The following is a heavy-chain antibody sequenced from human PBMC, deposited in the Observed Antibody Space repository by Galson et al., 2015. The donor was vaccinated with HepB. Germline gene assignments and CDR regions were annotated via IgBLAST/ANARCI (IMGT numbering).Heavy chain of an antibody. D-gene: IGHD3-22*01. Sequence: QSGAEVKKPGESLKISCKGSGYSFTSYWIGWVRQMPGKGLEWMGIIYPGDFDTRYSPSFQGQVTISADKSISTAYLQWSSLKASDTAMYYWARHRPPGMNYDDAFDIWGQGTMVTVSS. CDR1: GYSFTSYW. J-gene: IGHJ3*02. CDR2: IYPGDFDT. V-gene: IGHV5-51*01. CDR3: ARHRPPGMNYDDAFDI.